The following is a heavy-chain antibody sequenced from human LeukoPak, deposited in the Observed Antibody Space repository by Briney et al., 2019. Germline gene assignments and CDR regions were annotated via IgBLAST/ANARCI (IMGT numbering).Heavy chain of an antibody. CDR1: GGSISSYY. V-gene: IGHV4-59*01. CDR3: ARGGWRLDY. Sequence: SETLSLTCTVSGGSISSYYWSWIRQPPGKGLEWIGYIYYTGTTNYNPSLKSRVTISVDTSKNQFSLKLSSVTAADTAVYYCARGGWRLDYWGQGTLVSVSS. J-gene: IGHJ4*02. CDR2: IYYTGTT. D-gene: IGHD2-15*01.